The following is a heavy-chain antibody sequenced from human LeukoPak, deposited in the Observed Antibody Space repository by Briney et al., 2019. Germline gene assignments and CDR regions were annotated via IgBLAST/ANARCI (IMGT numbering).Heavy chain of an antibody. D-gene: IGHD3-10*01. CDR2: IIPIFGTA. Sequence: ASVKVSCKASGGTFSSYAISWVRQAPGQGLEWMGGIIPIFGTANYAQKFQGRVTITADESTSTAYMELSSLRSEDTAVYYCARAPYGSGSLNWFDPWGQGTLVTVSS. V-gene: IGHV1-69*13. CDR3: ARAPYGSGSLNWFDP. CDR1: GGTFSSYA. J-gene: IGHJ5*02.